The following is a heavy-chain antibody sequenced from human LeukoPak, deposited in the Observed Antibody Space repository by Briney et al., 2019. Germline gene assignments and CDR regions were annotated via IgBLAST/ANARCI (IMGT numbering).Heavy chain of an antibody. D-gene: IGHD3-16*02. CDR1: GFTFDDYA. J-gene: IGHJ5*02. Sequence: PGRSLRLSCAASGFTFDDYAMHWVRQAPGKGLEWVSGISWNSGSIGYADSVKGRFTISRDNAKNSLYLQMNSLRAEDTALYYCAKDMKEGLKLRLGELSPFGWFDPWGQGTLVTVSS. CDR3: AKDMKEGLKLRLGELSPFGWFDP. V-gene: IGHV3-9*01. CDR2: ISWNSGSI.